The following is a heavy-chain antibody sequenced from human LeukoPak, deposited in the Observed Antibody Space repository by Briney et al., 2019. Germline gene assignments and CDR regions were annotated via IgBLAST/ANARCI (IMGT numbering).Heavy chain of an antibody. V-gene: IGHV3-9*01. D-gene: IGHD6-13*01. Sequence: HPGRSLRLSCAASGFTFDDYAMHWVRQAPGKGLEWVSGISWNSGSIGYADSVKGRFTISRDNAKNSLYLQMNSLRAEDTALYYCAKAHGPSWYCLGYWGQGTLVTVSS. CDR1: GFTFDDYA. CDR2: ISWNSGSI. CDR3: AKAHGPSWYCLGY. J-gene: IGHJ4*02.